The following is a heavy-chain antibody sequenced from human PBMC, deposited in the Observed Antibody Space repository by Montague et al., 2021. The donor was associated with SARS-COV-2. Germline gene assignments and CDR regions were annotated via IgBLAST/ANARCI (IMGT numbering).Heavy chain of an antibody. CDR3: ARGYDILTDYYDDHYYYDGIDV. Sequence: SLRLSCAASGFTFDDYGMSWVRQAPGKGLEWVSGINWNGGSTGYADSVKGRFTISRDNAKNSLYLQMNSLRAEDTALYYCARGYDILTDYYDDHYYYDGIDVWGQGTTVTVSS. V-gene: IGHV3-20*04. CDR2: INWNGGST. J-gene: IGHJ6*02. CDR1: GFTFDDYG. D-gene: IGHD3-9*01.